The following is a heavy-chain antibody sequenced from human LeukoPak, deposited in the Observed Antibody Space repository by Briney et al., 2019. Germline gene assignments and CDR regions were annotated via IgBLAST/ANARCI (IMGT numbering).Heavy chain of an antibody. CDR2: ISSIPSYI. CDR1: GFTFSSYS. CDR3: ARGLSGYASSLGY. J-gene: IGHJ4*02. Sequence: GGSLRLSCAASGFTFSSYSMNWVRQAPGKGLEWVSSISSIPSYIYYADSVKGRFTISRDNAKNSLYLQMNSLRVEDTAVYYCARGLSGYASSLGYWGQGTLVTVSA. D-gene: IGHD6-6*01. V-gene: IGHV3-21*01.